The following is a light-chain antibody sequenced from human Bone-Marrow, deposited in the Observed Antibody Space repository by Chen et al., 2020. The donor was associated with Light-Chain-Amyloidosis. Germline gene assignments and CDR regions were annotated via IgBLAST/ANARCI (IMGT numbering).Light chain of an antibody. CDR2: DAS. J-gene: IGKJ2*03. V-gene: IGKV1-33*01. CDR3: QQYEYLYS. Sequence: DIQMTQSPSSRSASVGDTVTITCQASQDISNSLNWYQHKPGKTPKLLVWDASNLETGVPSRFSGTGSGAVFTLTISSLQPEDFATYYCQQYEYLYSFGQGTKL. CDR1: QDISNS.